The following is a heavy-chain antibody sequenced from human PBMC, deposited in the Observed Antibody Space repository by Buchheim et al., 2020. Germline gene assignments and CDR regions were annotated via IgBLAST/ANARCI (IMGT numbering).Heavy chain of an antibody. CDR2: IYATGST. V-gene: IGHV4-61*02. J-gene: IGHJ4*02. Sequence: QVQLQESGPGLVKPSQTLSLTCTVSGSSISSGSYYWTWIRQPAGKGLEWIGRIYATGSTHYHSSLKSRVSISLDTSKNQFSLTLSSVTAADTAVYYCAASSFLDTAMVCDYWGRGAL. CDR3: AASSFLDTAMVCDY. CDR1: GSSISSGSYY. D-gene: IGHD5-18*01.